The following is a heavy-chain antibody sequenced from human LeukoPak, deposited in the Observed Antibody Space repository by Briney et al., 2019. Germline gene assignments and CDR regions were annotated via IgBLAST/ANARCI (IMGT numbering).Heavy chain of an antibody. Sequence: GGSLRLSCAASGLTFSSYAMHWVRQAPGKGLEWVAVISYDGSNKYYADSVKGRSTISRDNSKNTLYLQMNSLRAEDTAVYYCARALRLYYYGMDVWGQGTTVTVSS. J-gene: IGHJ6*02. CDR3: ARALRLYYYGMDV. D-gene: IGHD3-9*01. CDR2: ISYDGSNK. CDR1: GLTFSSYA. V-gene: IGHV3-30*04.